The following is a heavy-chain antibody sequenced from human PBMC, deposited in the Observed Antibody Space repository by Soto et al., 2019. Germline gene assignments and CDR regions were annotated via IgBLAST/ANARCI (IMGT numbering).Heavy chain of an antibody. CDR2: ISYDGSNK. D-gene: IGHD3-22*01. V-gene: IGHV3-30-3*01. CDR1: GFTFSSYA. CDR3: APRPGYSSGYWEGY. Sequence: HPGGSLRLSCAASGFTFSSYAMHWVRQAPGKGLEWVAVISYDGSNKYYADSVKGRFTISRDNSKNTLYLQMNSLRAEDTAVYYCAPRPGYSSGYWEGYWGQGTLVTVSS. J-gene: IGHJ4*02.